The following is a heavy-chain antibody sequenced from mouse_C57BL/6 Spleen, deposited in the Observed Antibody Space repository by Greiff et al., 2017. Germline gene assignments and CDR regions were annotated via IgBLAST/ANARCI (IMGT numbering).Heavy chain of an antibody. D-gene: IGHD4-1*01. CDR3: AKWEYYFDY. CDR1: GYTFTSYC. Sequence: QVQLQQPGAELVKPGASVKVSCKASGYTFTSYCMHWVKQRPGQGLEWIGRIHPSDSATNYNQKFKGKATLTVDKSSSTAYMQLSSLTSEDSAVYYCAKWEYYFDYWGQGTTLTVAA. CDR2: IHPSDSAT. J-gene: IGHJ2*01. V-gene: IGHV1-74*01.